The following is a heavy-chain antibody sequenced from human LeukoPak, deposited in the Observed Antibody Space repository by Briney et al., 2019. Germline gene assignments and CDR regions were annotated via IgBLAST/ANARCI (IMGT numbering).Heavy chain of an antibody. J-gene: IGHJ4*02. V-gene: IGHV3-53*01. CDR3: AKIHLKYSSGWYYFDY. Sequence: PGGSLRLSCAASGFTVSSNYMSWVRQAPGKGLEWVSVIHSGGSTYYADSVKGRFTISRDNSKNTLYLQMNSLRAEDTAVYYCAKIHLKYSSGWYYFDYWGQGTLVTVSS. CDR2: IHSGGST. D-gene: IGHD6-19*01. CDR1: GFTVSSNY.